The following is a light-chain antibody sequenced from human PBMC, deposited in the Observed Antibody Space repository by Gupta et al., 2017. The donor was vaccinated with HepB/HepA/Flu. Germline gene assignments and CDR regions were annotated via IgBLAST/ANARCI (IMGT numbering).Light chain of an antibody. J-gene: IGKJ4*01. V-gene: IGKV3-11*01. Sequence: EIVLTQSPATLSLSPGGRATLSCRANQNIKNYLAWYQQKPGQAPRLLICDASSRATGIPARFSASGSGTDFTLTISSLEPEDFAVYYCLQRSDWPLTFGGGTKVEIK. CDR2: DAS. CDR1: QNIKNY. CDR3: LQRSDWPLT.